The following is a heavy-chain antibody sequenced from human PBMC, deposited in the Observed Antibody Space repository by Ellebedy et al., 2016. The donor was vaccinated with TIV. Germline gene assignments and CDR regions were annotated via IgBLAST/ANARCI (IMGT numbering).Heavy chain of an antibody. D-gene: IGHD5-24*01. CDR2: ISSSSSYT. CDR1: GFTFSSYA. J-gene: IGHJ4*02. CDR3: ASRRDGYNYDY. Sequence: GESLNISXAASGFTFSSYAMSWIRQAPGKGLEWVSYISSSSSYTNYADSVKGRFTISRDNAKNSLYLQMNSLRAEDTAVYYCASRRDGYNYDYWGQGTLVTVSS. V-gene: IGHV3-11*06.